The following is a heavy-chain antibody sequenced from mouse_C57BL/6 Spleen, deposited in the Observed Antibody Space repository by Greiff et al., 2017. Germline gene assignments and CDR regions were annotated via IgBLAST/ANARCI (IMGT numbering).Heavy chain of an antibody. D-gene: IGHD1-1*01. CDR3: ARFYYGSSLDY. Sequence: QVTLKESGAELVKPGASVKISCKASGYAFSSYWMNWVKQRPGKGLEWIGQIYPGDGDTNYNGKFKGKATLTADKSSSTAYMQLSSLTSEDSAVYFCARFYYGSSLDYWGQGTTLTVSS. CDR1: GYAFSSYW. V-gene: IGHV1-80*01. J-gene: IGHJ2*01. CDR2: IYPGDGDT.